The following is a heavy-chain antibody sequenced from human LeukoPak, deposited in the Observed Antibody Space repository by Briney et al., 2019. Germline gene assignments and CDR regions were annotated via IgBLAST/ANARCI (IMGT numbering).Heavy chain of an antibody. D-gene: IGHD3-16*02. J-gene: IGHJ6*03. CDR3: ARTTPLTFGGVIQRWPFRYYMDV. CDR1: GYTFTSYH. CDR2: INPSGGTT. V-gene: IGHV1-46*01. Sequence: ASVKVSCKASGYTFTSYHMHWVRQAPGQGLEWMGIINPSGGTTNYAQKFRGRVTMTRDMSTSTVYMELSSLRSEDTAVYYCARTTPLTFGGVIQRWPFRYYMDVWGKGTTVTVSS.